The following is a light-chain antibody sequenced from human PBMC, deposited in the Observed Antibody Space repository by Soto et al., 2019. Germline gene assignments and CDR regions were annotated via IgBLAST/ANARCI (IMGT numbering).Light chain of an antibody. CDR1: ISVVSGYNF. CDR3: SSYTSSNTYV. Sequence: QSALTQPASVSWSPGQSITISPPGTISVVSGYNFVSWYQQYPGKAPKLMIYDVSNRPSGVSNRFSGSKSGNTASLTISGLQAEDEADYYCSSYTSSNTYVFGAGTKVTVL. CDR2: DVS. J-gene: IGLJ1*01. V-gene: IGLV2-14*03.